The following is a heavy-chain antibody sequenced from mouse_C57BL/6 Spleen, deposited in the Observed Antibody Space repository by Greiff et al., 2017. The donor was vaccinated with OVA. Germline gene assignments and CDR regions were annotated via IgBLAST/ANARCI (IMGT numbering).Heavy chain of an antibody. V-gene: IGHV1-80*01. D-gene: IGHD1-1*01. CDR3: ARRSQYGSSPYYFDY. CDR1: GYAFSSYW. CDR2: IYPGDGDT. Sequence: VQLQQSGAELVKPGASVKISCKASGYAFSSYWMNWVKQRPGKGLEWIGQIYPGDGDTNYNGKFKGKATLTADKSSSTAYMQLSSLTSEDSAVYFCARRSQYGSSPYYFDYWGQGTTLTVSS. J-gene: IGHJ2*01.